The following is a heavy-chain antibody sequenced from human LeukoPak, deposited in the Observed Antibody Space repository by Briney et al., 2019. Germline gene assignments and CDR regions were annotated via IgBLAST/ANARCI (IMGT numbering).Heavy chain of an antibody. CDR2: ISGRGGRT. D-gene: IGHD3-22*01. J-gene: IGHJ4*02. Sequence: GGSLRLSCAVSGITLSNYGMSWVRQAPGKGLEWVAGISGRGGRTNYADAVEGRFTISRDNAKNTLFLQMNSLRVEDTAVYFCAKRGVVIRVILVGFHKEAYYFDSWGQGALVTVSS. CDR1: GITLSNYG. V-gene: IGHV3-23*01. CDR3: AKRGVVIRVILVGFHKEAYYFDS.